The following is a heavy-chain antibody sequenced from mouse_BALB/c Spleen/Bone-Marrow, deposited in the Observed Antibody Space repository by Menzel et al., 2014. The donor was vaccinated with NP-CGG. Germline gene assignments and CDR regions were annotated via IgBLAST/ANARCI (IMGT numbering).Heavy chain of an antibody. CDR3: ARDGIYRCGMDY. Sequence: QVQLQQSGDELVKPGASVKLSCKASGFTFTSYWIHWVKQRPGQGPEWIGEINPGNGRTNYNEKFKSKATLTEDKSSSTAYMQLCSLTAEDSAFYYGARDGIYRCGMDYRGQGTSVTVSP. D-gene: IGHD2-1*01. CDR1: GFTFTSYW. V-gene: IGHV1S81*02. CDR2: INPGNGRT. J-gene: IGHJ4*01.